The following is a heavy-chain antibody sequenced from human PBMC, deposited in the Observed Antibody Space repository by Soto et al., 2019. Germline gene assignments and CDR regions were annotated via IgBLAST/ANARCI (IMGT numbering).Heavy chain of an antibody. CDR3: ASGFFVDYYYYGMDV. V-gene: IGHV4-31*03. Sequence: SETLSLTCTVSGGSISSGGYYWSWIRQHPGKGLEWIGYIYYSGSTYYNPSLKSRVTIPVDTSKNQFSLKLSSVTAADTAVYYCASGFFVDYYYYGMDVWGKGTTVTVSS. CDR1: GGSISSGGYY. J-gene: IGHJ6*04. CDR2: IYYSGST. D-gene: IGHD2-21*01.